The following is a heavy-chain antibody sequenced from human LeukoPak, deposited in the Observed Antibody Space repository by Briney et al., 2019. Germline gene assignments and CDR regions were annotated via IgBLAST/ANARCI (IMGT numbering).Heavy chain of an antibody. J-gene: IGHJ4*02. CDR1: GYTFTSYY. V-gene: IGHV1-46*01. D-gene: IGHD3-10*01. CDR3: AREGVTMVRGRSSGLDY. CDR2: INPSGGST. Sequence: ASVKVSCKASGYTFTSYYMHWVRQAPGQGLEWMGIINPSGGSTRYAQKFQGRVTMTRDMSTSTVYRELSSLRSEDTAVYYCAREGVTMVRGRSSGLDYWGQGTLVTVSS.